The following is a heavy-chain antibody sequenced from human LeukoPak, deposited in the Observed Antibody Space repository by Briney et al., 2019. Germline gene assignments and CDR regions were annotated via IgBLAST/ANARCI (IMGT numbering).Heavy chain of an antibody. V-gene: IGHV3-23*01. CDR3: AKDLKQLANFDY. CDR1: GFTFSTYG. Sequence: GGSLRLSCVASGFTFSTYGMSWVRQAPGKRLEWVSGISGTGGTTYYADSVKGRFTISRDNPKNTLYLQMNSLKAEDTAVYYCAKDLKQLANFDYWGQGTLVTVSS. J-gene: IGHJ4*02. CDR2: ISGTGGTT. D-gene: IGHD6-6*01.